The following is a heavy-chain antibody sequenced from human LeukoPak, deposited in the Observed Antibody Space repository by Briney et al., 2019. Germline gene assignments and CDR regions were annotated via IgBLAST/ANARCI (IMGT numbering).Heavy chain of an antibody. CDR2: ISSSSSTI. Sequence: QTGGSLRLSCAASGFTFSSYSMNWVRQAPGKGLEWVSYISSSSSTIYYADSVKGRFTISRDNAKNSLYLQMNSLRAEDTAVYYCARDSSGSYWGQGTLVTVSS. D-gene: IGHD3-22*01. J-gene: IGHJ4*02. CDR1: GFTFSSYS. CDR3: ARDSSGSY. V-gene: IGHV3-48*01.